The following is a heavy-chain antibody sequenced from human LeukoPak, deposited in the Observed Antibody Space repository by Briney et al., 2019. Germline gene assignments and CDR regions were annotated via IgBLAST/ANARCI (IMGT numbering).Heavy chain of an antibody. CDR3: ARGVGTTIGYYYYYMDV. CDR1: GFTFSRYV. D-gene: IGHD1-26*01. CDR2: ISDSGGST. Sequence: GGSLRLSCAASGFTFSRYVMSWVRQAPGKGLEWVSTISDSGGSTYYADSVKGRFTISRDNSKNTLYLQMNSLRAEDTAVYYRARGVGTTIGYYYYYMDVWGKGTTVTVSS. J-gene: IGHJ6*03. V-gene: IGHV3-23*01.